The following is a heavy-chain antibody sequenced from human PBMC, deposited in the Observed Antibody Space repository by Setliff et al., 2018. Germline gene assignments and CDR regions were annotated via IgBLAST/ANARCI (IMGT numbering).Heavy chain of an antibody. CDR1: GYPFVGYY. CDR2: INPKSGGT. J-gene: IGHJ5*02. Sequence: GASVKVSCKASGYPFVGYYIYWMRQTPGQGFEWMGWINPKSGGTKYAVKFQGRVTMTRDTSINTIYMELSSLTSDDTAIYYCARGGGSYRAGNSRPTYWFDPWGQGTLVTVSS. V-gene: IGHV1-2*02. D-gene: IGHD2-21*01. CDR3: ARGGGSYRAGNSRPTYWFDP.